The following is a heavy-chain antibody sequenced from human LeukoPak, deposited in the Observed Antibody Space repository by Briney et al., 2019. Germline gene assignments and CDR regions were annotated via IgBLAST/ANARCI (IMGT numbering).Heavy chain of an antibody. CDR3: ARPLAFDYYYYGMDV. J-gene: IGHJ6*02. CDR2: IIPILGIA. D-gene: IGHD3-3*02. V-gene: IGHV1-69*04. CDR1: GGTFSSYA. Sequence: EASVKVSCKASGGTFSSYAISWVRQAPGQGLEWMGRIIPILGIANYAQKFQGRVTITADKSTSTAYMELSSLRSEDTAVYYCARPLAFDYYYYGMDVWGQGTTVTVSS.